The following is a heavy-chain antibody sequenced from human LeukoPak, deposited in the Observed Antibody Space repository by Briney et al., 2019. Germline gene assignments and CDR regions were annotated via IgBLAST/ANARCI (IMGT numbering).Heavy chain of an antibody. CDR3: ARVEMATIFFDY. CDR1: GGSISGGGYS. Sequence: SETLSLTCAVSGGSISGGGYSWSWIRQPPGKGLEWIGYIYHSGSTYYNPSLKSRVTISVDRSKNQFSLKLSSVTAADTAVYYCARVEMATIFFDYWGQGTLVTVSS. V-gene: IGHV4-30-2*01. J-gene: IGHJ4*02. D-gene: IGHD5-24*01. CDR2: IYHSGST.